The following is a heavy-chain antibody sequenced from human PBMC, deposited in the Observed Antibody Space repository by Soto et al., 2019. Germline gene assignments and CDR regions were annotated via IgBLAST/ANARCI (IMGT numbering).Heavy chain of an antibody. CDR1: GFTFSSYA. Sequence: QVQLVESGGGVVQPGRALRLSCAASGFTFSSYAMHWVRQAPGKGLEWVAVISYDGSNKYYADSVKGRFTISRDNSKNTLYLQMNSLRAEDTAVYYCARDRQLVRVNGMDVWGQGTTVTVSS. CDR2: ISYDGSNK. V-gene: IGHV3-30-3*01. J-gene: IGHJ6*02. CDR3: ARDRQLVRVNGMDV. D-gene: IGHD6-6*01.